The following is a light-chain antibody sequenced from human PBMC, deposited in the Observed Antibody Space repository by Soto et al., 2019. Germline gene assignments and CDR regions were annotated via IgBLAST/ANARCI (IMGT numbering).Light chain of an antibody. CDR1: QSVSSY. CDR3: QQRSNWPPLYT. Sequence: EIVLTQSPATLSLSPGERATLSCRASQSVSSYLDWYQQKPGQAPRLLIYDAPNRATGIPARFSGSGSGTDFTLTISSLEPEDFAVDYCQQRSNWPPLYTFGQGTKLEIK. V-gene: IGKV3-11*01. J-gene: IGKJ2*01. CDR2: DAP.